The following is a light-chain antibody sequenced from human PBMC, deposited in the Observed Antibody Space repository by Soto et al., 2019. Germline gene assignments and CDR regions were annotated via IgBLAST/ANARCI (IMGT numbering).Light chain of an antibody. J-gene: IGKJ1*01. V-gene: IGKV2-28*01. CDR3: MQALQTPWT. CDR1: QSLLHSNGYNY. CDR2: LGS. Sequence: IVMTHSPLSLPVTPGEPASISCRSSQSLLHSNGYNYLDWYLQKPGQSPQLLIYLGSNRASGVPDRFSGSGSGTDFTLKISRVEAEDVGVYYCMQALQTPWTFGQGTKVDIK.